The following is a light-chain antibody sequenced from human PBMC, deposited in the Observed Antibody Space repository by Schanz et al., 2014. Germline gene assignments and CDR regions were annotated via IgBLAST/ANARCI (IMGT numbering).Light chain of an antibody. CDR2: AAS. Sequence: IQLTQSPSSLSASVGDRVTITCRASQGISSYLAWYQQKPGKAPELLIYAASTLQGGVPSRFSGSRSGTDFTLTISSLQPEDFATYYCQQLDGYPLTFGGGTKVEIK. V-gene: IGKV1-9*01. J-gene: IGKJ4*01. CDR1: QGISSY. CDR3: QQLDGYPLT.